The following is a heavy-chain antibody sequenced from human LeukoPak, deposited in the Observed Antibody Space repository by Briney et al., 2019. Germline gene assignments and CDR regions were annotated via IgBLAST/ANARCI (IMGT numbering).Heavy chain of an antibody. V-gene: IGHV4-34*01. J-gene: IGHJ4*02. D-gene: IGHD6-19*01. CDR2: IYYSGST. CDR1: GGSFSGYY. CDR3: ARFSSGWYSGDY. Sequence: SETLSLTCAVYGGSFSGYYWSWIRQPPGKGLEWIGSIYYSGSTYYNPSLKSRVTISVDTSKKQFSLKLSSVTAADTAVYYCARFSSGWYSGDYWGQGTLVTVSS.